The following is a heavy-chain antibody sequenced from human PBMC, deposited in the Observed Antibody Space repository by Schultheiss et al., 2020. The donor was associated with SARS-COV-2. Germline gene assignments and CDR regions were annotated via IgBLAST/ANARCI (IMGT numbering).Heavy chain of an antibody. CDR2: INPNSGGT. CDR1: GGTFSSYT. D-gene: IGHD2-2*01. V-gene: IGHV1-2*02. CDR3: ARGGHDVVVPSQMDV. Sequence: ASVKVSCKASGGTFSSYTISWVRQAPGQGLEWMGWINPNSGGTKYAQKFQGRVTVTRDTSISTAYMELSRLRSDDTAVYFCARGGHDVVVPSQMDVWGQGTTVTVSS. J-gene: IGHJ6*02.